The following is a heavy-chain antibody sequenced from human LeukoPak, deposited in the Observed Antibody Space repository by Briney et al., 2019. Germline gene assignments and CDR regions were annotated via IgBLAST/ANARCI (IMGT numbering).Heavy chain of an antibody. CDR1: GGTFSSYA. CDR2: IIPIFGTA. D-gene: IGHD5-24*01. V-gene: IGHV1-69*05. Sequence: SVKVSCKASGGTFSSYAISWVRQAPRQGLEWMGRIIPIFGTANYAQKFQGRVTITTGESTSTAYMELSSLRSEDTAVYYCARREIGDGYNYYFDYWGQGTLVTVSS. J-gene: IGHJ4*02. CDR3: ARREIGDGYNYYFDY.